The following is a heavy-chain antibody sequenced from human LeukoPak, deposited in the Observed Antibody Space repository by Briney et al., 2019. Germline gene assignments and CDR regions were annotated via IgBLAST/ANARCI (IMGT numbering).Heavy chain of an antibody. CDR3: ARIRITMIVVVQGTYFDY. J-gene: IGHJ4*02. V-gene: IGHV4-34*01. D-gene: IGHD3-22*01. CDR2: INHSGST. CDR1: GGSFSGYY. Sequence: SETLSLTCAVYGGSFSGYYWSWIRQPPGKGLEWIGEINHSGSTNYNPSLKSRVTISVDTSKNQFSLKLSSVTAADTAVYYCARIRITMIVVVQGTYFDYWGQGTLVTVSS.